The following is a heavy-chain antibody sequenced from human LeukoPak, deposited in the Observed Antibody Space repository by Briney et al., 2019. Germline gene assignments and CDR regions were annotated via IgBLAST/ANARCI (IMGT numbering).Heavy chain of an antibody. CDR1: GGSISSSVSY. J-gene: IGHJ4*02. V-gene: IGHV4-39*07. CDR3: ARGVVESGYYSQYYFHY. CDR2: IYYSGSA. D-gene: IGHD3-22*01. Sequence: SETLSLTCTVSGGSISSSVSYWGWIRQPPGKGLERIGTIYYSGSAYYNPALKSRVTMSVDTSKNQFSLKLSSVTAADTAVYYCARGVVESGYYSQYYFHYWGLGTLVTVSS.